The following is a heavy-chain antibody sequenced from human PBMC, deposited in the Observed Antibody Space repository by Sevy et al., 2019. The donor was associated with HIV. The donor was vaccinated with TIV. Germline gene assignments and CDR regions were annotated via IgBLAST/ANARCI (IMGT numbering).Heavy chain of an antibody. V-gene: IGHV3-30*18. J-gene: IGHJ6*02. D-gene: IGHD2-2*01. CDR1: GYVFSSYG. CDR3: AKDRDVLLVPSTMRDEYPGYGMDV. Sequence: GGSLRLSCAASGYVFSSYGIHWVRQAPGKGLEWVAFLSYDERNKYYADSVKGRFTISGDSSKNTFYLQMNNLRADDTAVYYCAKDRDVLLVPSTMRDEYPGYGMDVWGHGTTVTVS. CDR2: LSYDERNK.